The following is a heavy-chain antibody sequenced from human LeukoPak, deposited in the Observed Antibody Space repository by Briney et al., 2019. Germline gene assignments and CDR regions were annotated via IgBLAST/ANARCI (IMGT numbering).Heavy chain of an antibody. V-gene: IGHV3-30*02. CDR3: AKPYYYDSSGYPPDAFDI. CDR2: MRYDGSNK. Sequence: PGGSLRLSCAASGFTFSSYGMHWVRQAPGKGLEWVAFMRYDGSNKYYADSVKGRFTISRDNSKNTLYLQMNSLRAEDTAVYYCAKPYYYDSSGYPPDAFDIWGQGTMVTVSS. D-gene: IGHD3-22*01. J-gene: IGHJ3*02. CDR1: GFTFSSYG.